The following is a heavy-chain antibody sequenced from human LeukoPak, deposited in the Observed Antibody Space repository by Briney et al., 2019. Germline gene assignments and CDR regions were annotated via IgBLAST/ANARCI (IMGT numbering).Heavy chain of an antibody. D-gene: IGHD3-3*01. CDR2: IYYSGST. CDR1: GGSISSGSYY. Sequence: SETLSLTCTVSGGSISSGSYYWGWIRQPPGKGLEWIGSIYYSGSTYYNPSLKSRVTISVDTSKNQFSLKLSSVTAADTAVYYCARYKSGGGDYWGQGTLVTVSS. CDR3: ARYKSGGGDY. V-gene: IGHV4-39*07. J-gene: IGHJ4*02.